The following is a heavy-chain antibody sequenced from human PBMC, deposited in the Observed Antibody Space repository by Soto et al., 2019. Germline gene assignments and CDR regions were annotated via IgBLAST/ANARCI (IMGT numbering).Heavy chain of an antibody. CDR2: ISYSGSK. D-gene: IGHD3-10*01. J-gene: IGHJ4*02. Sequence: SGNPFLNCPFPGCPVHRGSYLWSWIRQPSWKGLEWIGYISYSGSKNYNPYLKSRVNISVDTAKNQFSLKLSSVTAADTAVDDCARIGTRLLWFKWGQGTLVTVS. CDR3: ARIGTRLLWFK. CDR1: GCPVHRGSYL. V-gene: IGHV4-61*01.